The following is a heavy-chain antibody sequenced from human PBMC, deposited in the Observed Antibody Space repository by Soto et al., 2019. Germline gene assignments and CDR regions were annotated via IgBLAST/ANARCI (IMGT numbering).Heavy chain of an antibody. J-gene: IGHJ3*02. CDR2: ISAYNGNT. CDR3: ARIKRRYCSSTSCADAFDI. V-gene: IGHV1-18*01. Sequence: VKVSCKASGYTFTSYGISWVRQAPGQGLEWMGWISAYNGNTNYAQKLQGRVTMTTDTSTSTAYMELRSLRSDDTAVYYCARIKRRYCSSTSCADAFDIWGQGTMVTVSS. D-gene: IGHD2-2*01. CDR1: GYTFTSYG.